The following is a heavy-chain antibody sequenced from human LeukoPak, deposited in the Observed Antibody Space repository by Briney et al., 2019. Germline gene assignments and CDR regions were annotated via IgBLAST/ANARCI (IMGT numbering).Heavy chain of an antibody. J-gene: IGHJ4*02. CDR1: GFTVSSYY. Sequence: GGSLRLSCAASGFTVSSYYMSWVRQAPGKGLEWVSVIYSGGSTYYADSVKGRFTISRDNSKNTLYLQMNSLRAEDTAVYYCVKDDVEDGTYWGQGTLVTVSS. D-gene: IGHD5-24*01. CDR2: IYSGGST. CDR3: VKDDVEDGTY. V-gene: IGHV3-53*01.